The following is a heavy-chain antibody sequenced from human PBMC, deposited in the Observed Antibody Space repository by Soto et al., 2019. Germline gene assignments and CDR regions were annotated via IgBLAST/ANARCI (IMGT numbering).Heavy chain of an antibody. CDR2: TYYRSQWLT. V-gene: IGHV6-1*01. CDR3: ARGGGTFDY. Sequence: SQTLSLTCAISGDSVSSDSAAWNWIRLSPSRGLEWLIRTYYRSQWLTDYATSVRSRITINPDTSKNQVSLHLNSVTPEDTAVYFCARGGGTFDYWGQGTLVTVSS. J-gene: IGHJ4*02. CDR1: GDSVSSDSAA.